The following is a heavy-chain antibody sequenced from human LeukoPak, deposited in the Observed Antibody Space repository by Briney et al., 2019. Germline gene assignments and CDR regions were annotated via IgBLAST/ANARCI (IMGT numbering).Heavy chain of an antibody. V-gene: IGHV3-74*01. J-gene: IGHJ4*02. CDR1: GFTFSSYW. CDR3: ARGRPHGNDY. Sequence: GGSLRLSCAASGFTFSSYWMNWVRQAPGKGLVWVSRIASDGSSTTYADSVKGRFSISRDNAKNTLYLQMNSLRVEDTAVYYCARGRPHGNDYWGQGTLATVSA. D-gene: IGHD4-23*01. CDR2: IASDGSST.